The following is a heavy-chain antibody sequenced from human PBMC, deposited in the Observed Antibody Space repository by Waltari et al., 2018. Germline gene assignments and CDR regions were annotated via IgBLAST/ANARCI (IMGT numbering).Heavy chain of an antibody. CDR2: IWXDGSNX. CDR3: AXDPYGDNGGGDX. CDR1: VLTFSRYG. D-gene: IGHD4-17*01. J-gene: IGHJ4*02. V-gene: IGHV3-33*01. Sequence: QLXLXESGXGVAQPGRAXRLSGAPYVLTFSRYGIPWVRQAPGXGRELXAVIWXDGSNXYYADSVKGRXTISRDDSKNTLYLQMNXLRVDDTAXYXCAXDPYGDNGGGDXWGQGTLVTVSS.